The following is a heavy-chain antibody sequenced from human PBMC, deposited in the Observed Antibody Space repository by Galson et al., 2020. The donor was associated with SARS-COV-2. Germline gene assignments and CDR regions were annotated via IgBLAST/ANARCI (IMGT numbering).Heavy chain of an antibody. V-gene: IGHV3-23*01. CDR2: ISGSGSST. J-gene: IGHJ3*02. Sequence: GGSLRLSCASSGFTSSTYAMSWVRQAPGKGLEWVSGISGSGSSTYYADSVKGRFTISRDNSKNTLYLQMNSLRAEDTAVYYCAKDLGSTIFGVVTYDAFDMWGQGTMVTVSS. D-gene: IGHD3-3*01. CDR1: GFTSSTYA. CDR3: AKDLGSTIFGVVTYDAFDM.